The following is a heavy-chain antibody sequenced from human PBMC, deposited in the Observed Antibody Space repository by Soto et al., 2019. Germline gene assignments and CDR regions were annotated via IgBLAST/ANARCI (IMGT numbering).Heavy chain of an antibody. CDR2: IKPDGSEK. CDR1: GFTFSTYW. Sequence: EVQLVESGGGLVQPGGSLRLSCAASGFTFSTYWMSWVRQAPGKGLEWVANIKPDGSEKWYVDSVKGRFTISRDNAKKSLYLQRNSLRAEDTAVYYCARGDYYDSSGPFSDAFDIWGQGTMVTVSP. J-gene: IGHJ3*02. D-gene: IGHD3-22*01. V-gene: IGHV3-7*04. CDR3: ARGDYYDSSGPFSDAFDI.